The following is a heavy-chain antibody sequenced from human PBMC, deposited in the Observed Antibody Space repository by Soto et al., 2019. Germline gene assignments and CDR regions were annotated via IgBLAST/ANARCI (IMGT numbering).Heavy chain of an antibody. CDR1: GFTFSSYA. V-gene: IGHV3-30-3*01. D-gene: IGHD2-15*01. Sequence: QVQLVESGGGVVQPGRSLRLSCAASGFTFSSYAMHWLRQAQGKGLEWVAVISYDGSNKYYADSVKGRFTISRDNSKNTLYLQMNSLRAEDTAVYYCARDESDGSCLDDWGQGTLVTVSS. CDR2: ISYDGSNK. J-gene: IGHJ4*02. CDR3: ARDESDGSCLDD.